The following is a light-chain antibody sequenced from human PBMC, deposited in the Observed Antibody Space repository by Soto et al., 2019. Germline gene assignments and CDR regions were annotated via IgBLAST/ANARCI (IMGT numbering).Light chain of an antibody. CDR1: HDIGNS. Sequence: DFQMTQSPPSLSASVGDRVTVTCRASHDIGNSLAWYQQRPGKSPRLLIYDASTLQSGVTARFSGSGSGTDFNLVISSLRPEDVATYYCQKYNSDSLTFGGGTKVEVK. J-gene: IGKJ4*01. V-gene: IGKV1-27*01. CDR3: QKYNSDSLT. CDR2: DAS.